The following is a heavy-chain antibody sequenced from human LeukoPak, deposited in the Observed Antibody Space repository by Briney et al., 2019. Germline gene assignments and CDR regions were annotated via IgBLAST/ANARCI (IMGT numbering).Heavy chain of an antibody. V-gene: IGHV3-48*03. CDR2: ISSSATTE. CDR1: GFTFSSYE. Sequence: GGSLRLSCAASGFTFSSYEMSWVRQAPGKGLEWIAYISSSATTEKYADSVKGRFTISRDNSKNTLYLQMNSLRAEDTAVYYCARGGSYYFDYWGRGTLVTVSS. CDR3: ARGGSYYFDY. J-gene: IGHJ4*02. D-gene: IGHD1-26*01.